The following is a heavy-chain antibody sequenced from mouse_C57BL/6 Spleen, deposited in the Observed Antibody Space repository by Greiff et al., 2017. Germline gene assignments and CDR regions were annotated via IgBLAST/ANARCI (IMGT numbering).Heavy chain of an antibody. CDR2: IDPNSGGT. CDR3: ARPYYSNFYSAWFAY. Sequence: VQLQQPGAELVKPGASVKLSCKASGYTFTSYWMHWVKQRPGRGLEWIGRIDPNSGGTKYNEKFKSKATLTVDKPSSTAYIQLSSLTSEDSAVYYCARPYYSNFYSAWFAYWGQGTLVTVSA. D-gene: IGHD2-5*01. CDR1: GYTFTSYW. V-gene: IGHV1-72*01. J-gene: IGHJ3*01.